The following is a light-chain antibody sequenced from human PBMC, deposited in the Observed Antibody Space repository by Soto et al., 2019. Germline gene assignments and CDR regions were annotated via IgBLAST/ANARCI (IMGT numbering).Light chain of an antibody. CDR1: QSVSSN. CDR3: QQYNNWPLT. V-gene: IGKV3-15*01. J-gene: IGKJ4*01. Sequence: EIVMTHSPATLSVSPGERATLSCRASQSVSSNLAWYQQKPGQAPRLLIYGASTRATGIPARFSGSGSGTEFTLTISSLQSEDFAVYYCQQYNNWPLTFGGGIKVDIK. CDR2: GAS.